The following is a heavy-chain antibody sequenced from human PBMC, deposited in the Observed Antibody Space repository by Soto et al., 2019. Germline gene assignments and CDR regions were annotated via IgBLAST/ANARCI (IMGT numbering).Heavy chain of an antibody. Sequence: ESLKISFRGSGYSFTTYWIGWVRQMPGKSLEWIGIIKLAYSDTRYXXSFQGQVXXSVDNSISSAXLQWSXLKASDTAIYYCARAYGGSAFDLWRQGTLVTVS. V-gene: IGHV5-51*01. CDR3: ARAYGGSAFDL. CDR1: GYSFTTYW. D-gene: IGHD2-15*01. J-gene: IGHJ3*01. CDR2: IKLAYSDT.